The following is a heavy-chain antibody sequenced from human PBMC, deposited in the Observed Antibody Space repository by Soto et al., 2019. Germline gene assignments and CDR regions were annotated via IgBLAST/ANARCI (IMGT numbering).Heavy chain of an antibody. V-gene: IGHV4-30-2*01. D-gene: IGHD2-15*01. CDR1: GGSISSGGYS. J-gene: IGHJ4*02. CDR2: IYHSGST. CDR3: ARGQVVAAQL. Sequence: QLQLQESGSGLVKPSQTLSLTCAVSGGSISSGGYSWSWIRQPPGKGLEWIGYIYHSGSTYYNPSLQSRVTISVDTSKIQFSLKLSSVTAADTAVYYWARGQVVAAQLWGQGTLVTVSS.